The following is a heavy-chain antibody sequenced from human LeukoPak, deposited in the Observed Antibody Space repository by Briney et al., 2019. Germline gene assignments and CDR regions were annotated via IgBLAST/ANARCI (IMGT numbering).Heavy chain of an antibody. CDR2: IYSGGRT. D-gene: IGHD3-10*01. V-gene: IGHV3-53*01. J-gene: IGHJ6*02. Sequence: GGSLRLSCAASGFTVSSNYMSWVRQAPGKGLEWVSVIYSGGRTYYADSVKGRFTISRDNSKNTLYLQMTSLGAEDTAVYYCVRGGFGHAMDVWGQGTTVTVSS. CDR3: VRGGFGHAMDV. CDR1: GFTVSSNY.